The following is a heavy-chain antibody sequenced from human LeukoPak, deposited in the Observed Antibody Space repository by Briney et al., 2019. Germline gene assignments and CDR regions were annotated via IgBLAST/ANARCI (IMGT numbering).Heavy chain of an antibody. V-gene: IGHV1-46*01. CDR1: GYTFTSYH. J-gene: IGHJ4*02. CDR3: ARDGDSNWNYVYFDY. Sequence: ASVKVSCKASGYTFTSYHMHWVRQAPGQGLKWMGIINPSGGSTSYAQKFQGRVTMTRDTSTSTVYMELSSLRSEDTAVYYCARDGDSNWNYVYFDYWGQGTLVTVSS. D-gene: IGHD1-7*01. CDR2: INPSGGST.